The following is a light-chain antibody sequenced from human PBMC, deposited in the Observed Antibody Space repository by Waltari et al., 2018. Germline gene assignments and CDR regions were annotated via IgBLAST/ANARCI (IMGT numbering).Light chain of an antibody. V-gene: IGKV1-33*01. Sequence: DIQMTQSPSFLSASAGDRVTITCQASQDITNYLNWYQHKPGRAPKLLIYVASTLETGVPSRFSGSGSGTHFTFTISSLQPEDFATYYCQQYDDVPFTFGPGTTVDVK. CDR2: VAS. CDR1: QDITNY. J-gene: IGKJ3*01. CDR3: QQYDDVPFT.